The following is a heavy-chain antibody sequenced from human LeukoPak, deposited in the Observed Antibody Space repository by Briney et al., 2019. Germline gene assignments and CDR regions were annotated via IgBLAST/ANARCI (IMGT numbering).Heavy chain of an antibody. CDR3: ARDIAPAGLFFDY. Sequence: PGGSLRLSCAASGFTLSSYWISWVRQAPGKGLEWVANIKYDGSEKDYVDSVKGRFTTSRDNAKNSLYLQMNSLRAEDTAVYYCARDIAPAGLFFDYWGQGTLVTVSS. D-gene: IGHD6-13*01. V-gene: IGHV3-7*01. CDR1: GFTLSSYW. J-gene: IGHJ4*02. CDR2: IKYDGSEK.